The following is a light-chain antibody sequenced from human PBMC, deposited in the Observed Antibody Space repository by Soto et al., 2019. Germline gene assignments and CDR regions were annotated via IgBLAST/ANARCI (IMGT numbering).Light chain of an antibody. CDR1: SGHSSYT. CDR2: LNSDGSH. CDR3: QTWGIGMQV. Sequence: QAVVTQSPSASASLGASVKLTCTLSSGHSSYTIAWHQQQPEKGPRYLMKLNSDGSHNKGDGIPDRFSGSSSGAERYLTISSPQSEDEADYYCQTWGIGMQVFGGGTKLTVL. V-gene: IGLV4-69*01. J-gene: IGLJ3*02.